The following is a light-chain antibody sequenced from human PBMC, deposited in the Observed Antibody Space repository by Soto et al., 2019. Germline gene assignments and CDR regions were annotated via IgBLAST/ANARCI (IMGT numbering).Light chain of an antibody. Sequence: EIVMTQSPATLSVSPGERATLSCRASQSVSSNLAWYQQKPGQAPRLLIYGASTRATGIPDRFSGSGSGTDYTLTISRLEPEDFAVYYRQQYGYSFWTFGQGTKVDIK. V-gene: IGKV3D-15*01. CDR2: GAS. J-gene: IGKJ1*01. CDR1: QSVSSN. CDR3: QQYGYSFWT.